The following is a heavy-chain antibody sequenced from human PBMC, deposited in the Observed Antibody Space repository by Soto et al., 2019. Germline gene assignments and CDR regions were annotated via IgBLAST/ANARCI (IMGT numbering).Heavy chain of an antibody. CDR1: GGTFSGYA. CDR2: IIPIFGTA. V-gene: IGHV1-69*01. Sequence: QVQLVQSGAEVKKPGSSVKVSCKASGGTFSGYAISWVRQAPGQGLEWMGGIIPIFGTANYAQKFQGRVTITADESTSTAYMELSSLRSEDTAVYYCAREMRWLQSGYFDYWGQGTLVTVSS. D-gene: IGHD5-12*01. J-gene: IGHJ4*02. CDR3: AREMRWLQSGYFDY.